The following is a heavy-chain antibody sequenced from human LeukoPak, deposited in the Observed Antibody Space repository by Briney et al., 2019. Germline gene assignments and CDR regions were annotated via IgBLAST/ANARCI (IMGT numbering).Heavy chain of an antibody. CDR1: GGTFSSNG. CDR3: TRGAVAAEVGTNFDY. Sequence: ASVKVSCKASGGTFSSNGINWVRQAPGQGLEWMGWINPNSGGTNYAQKFQGRVTMTRDTSISTAYMELSRLISDDTAVYYCTRGAVAAEVGTNFDYWGQGTLVTVPS. CDR2: INPNSGGT. J-gene: IGHJ4*02. D-gene: IGHD6-19*01. V-gene: IGHV1-2*02.